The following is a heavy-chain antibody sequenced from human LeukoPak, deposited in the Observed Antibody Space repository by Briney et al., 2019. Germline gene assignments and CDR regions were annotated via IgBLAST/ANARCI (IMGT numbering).Heavy chain of an antibody. V-gene: IGHV3-7*04. CDR1: GFTFSSYW. CDR2: IKQDGSEK. CDR3: VRVGCSGGSCYVGYFQH. J-gene: IGHJ1*01. Sequence: PGGSLRLSCAASGFTFSSYWMSWVRQAPGKGLEWVANIKQDGSEKYYVDSVKGRFTISRDNAKNSLYLQMNSLRAEDTAVYYCVRVGCSGGSCYVGYFQHWGQGTLVTVSS. D-gene: IGHD2-15*01.